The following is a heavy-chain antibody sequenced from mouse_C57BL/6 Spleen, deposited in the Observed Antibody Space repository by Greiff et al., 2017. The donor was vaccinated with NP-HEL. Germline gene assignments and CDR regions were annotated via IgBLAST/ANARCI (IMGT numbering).Heavy chain of an antibody. CDR2: ISYDGSN. D-gene: IGHD3-2*02. V-gene: IGHV3-6*01. Sequence: VQLQQSGPGLVKPSQSLSLTCSVTGYSITSGYYWNWIRQFPGNKLEWMGYISYDGSNNYNPSLKNRISITRDTSKNQFFLKLNSVTTEDTATYYCARGTAQATVAYWGQGTLVTVSA. CDR1: GYSITSGYY. CDR3: ARGTAQATVAY. J-gene: IGHJ3*01.